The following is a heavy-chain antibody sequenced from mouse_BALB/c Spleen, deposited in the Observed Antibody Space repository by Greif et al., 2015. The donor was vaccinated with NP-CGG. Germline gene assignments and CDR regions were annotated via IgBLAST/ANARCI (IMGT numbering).Heavy chain of an antibody. D-gene: IGHD4-1*01. CDR3: ARRTGTEAMDY. Sequence: QVQLQQSGPELVKPGASVKISCKASGYTFTDYYINWVKQKPGQGLEWIGWIYPGSGNTKYIEKFKGKATLTVDTSSSTAYMQLSSLTSEDTAVYFCARRTGTEAMDYWGQGTSVTVSS. J-gene: IGHJ4*01. V-gene: IGHV1-84*02. CDR1: GYTFTDYY. CDR2: IYPGSGNT.